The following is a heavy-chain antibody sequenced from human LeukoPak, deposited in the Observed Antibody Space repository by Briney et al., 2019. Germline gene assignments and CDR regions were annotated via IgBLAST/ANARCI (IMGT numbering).Heavy chain of an antibody. Sequence: ASVTLSCTASGYTFTGYYFHWGRQAPGQGHGWMGWINPNTAGTNYDKKFLGRVALTWDTYISTAYMELNRLTSDDTAVYFCATSAGDYKAGYYYYLGVWGKGTSVTVSS. CDR2: INPNTAGT. CDR1: GYTFTGYY. J-gene: IGHJ6*03. D-gene: IGHD4-17*01. CDR3: ATSAGDYKAGYYYYLGV. V-gene: IGHV1-2*02.